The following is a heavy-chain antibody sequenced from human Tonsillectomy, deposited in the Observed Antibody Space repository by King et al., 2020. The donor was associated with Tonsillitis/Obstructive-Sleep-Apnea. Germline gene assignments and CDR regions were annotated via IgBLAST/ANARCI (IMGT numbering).Heavy chain of an antibody. CDR3: ASLDYGDQINDAFDI. Sequence: VQLQQWGAGLLKPSETLSLTCAVYGGSFSGYYWSWIRQPPGKGLEWIGEINDSGSTNCNPSLKSRVTISVDTSKNQFSLKLSSMTAADTAVYYCASLDYGDQINDAFDIWGQGTMVTVSS. D-gene: IGHD4-17*01. CDR1: GGSFSGYY. CDR2: INDSGST. J-gene: IGHJ3*02. V-gene: IGHV4-34*01.